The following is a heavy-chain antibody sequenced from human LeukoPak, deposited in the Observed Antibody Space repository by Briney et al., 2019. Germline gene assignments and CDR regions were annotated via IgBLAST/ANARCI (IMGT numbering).Heavy chain of an antibody. CDR1: GGSISSYY. Sequence: SETLSLTCTVSGGSISSYYWSWIRQPPGKGLEWIGYIYYSGSTNYNPSLKSRVTISVDTSKNQFSLKLSPVTAADTAVYYCARVRTNDHGMDVWGQGTTVTVSS. J-gene: IGHJ6*02. CDR2: IYYSGST. D-gene: IGHD2-8*01. CDR3: ARVRTNDHGMDV. V-gene: IGHV4-59*01.